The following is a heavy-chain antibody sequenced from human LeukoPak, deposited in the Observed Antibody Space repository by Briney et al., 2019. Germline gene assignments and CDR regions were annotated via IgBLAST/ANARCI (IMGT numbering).Heavy chain of an antibody. CDR2: IWYDGSNK. CDR1: GFTFSNHA. Sequence: QPGRSLRLSCAASGFTFSNHAMHWVPQAPGKGLEWVTVIWYDGSNKYYADSVKGRFTISRDNSKNTLYLQMNSLRVEDTAVYYCAKDNGWQQVSYYHYGLNVWGQGTTVSVSS. CDR3: AKDNGWQQVSYYHYGLNV. V-gene: IGHV3-33*06. J-gene: IGHJ6*02. D-gene: IGHD6-13*01.